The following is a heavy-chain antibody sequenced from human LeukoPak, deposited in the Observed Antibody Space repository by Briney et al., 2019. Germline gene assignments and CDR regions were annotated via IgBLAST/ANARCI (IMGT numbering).Heavy chain of an antibody. CDR1: VFTFSSYA. D-gene: IGHD3-10*01. CDR3: GREVREAITVFDY. Sequence: GGSLRLSCAASVFTFSSYAMHWVRQAPGKGLEWVAGISYDGSNKYSADSVKGRFTISRDNSKNTLYLQMNSLRTEDTAVYYCGREVREAITVFDYWGQGTLVTVSS. CDR2: ISYDGSNK. J-gene: IGHJ4*02. V-gene: IGHV3-30-3*01.